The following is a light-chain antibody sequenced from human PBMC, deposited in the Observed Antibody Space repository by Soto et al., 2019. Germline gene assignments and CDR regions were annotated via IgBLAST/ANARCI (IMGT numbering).Light chain of an antibody. CDR2: EVS. V-gene: IGLV2-14*01. CDR3: ASYTSGSTHVV. J-gene: IGLJ2*01. Sequence: QSALTQPASVSGSPGQSITISCTGTSIDVGGYNYVSWYQQHPGKAPKLMIYEVSNRPSGLSNRFSGSKSGNTASLTISGLQPEDEADYYCASYTSGSTHVVFGGGTKVTVL. CDR1: SIDVGGYNY.